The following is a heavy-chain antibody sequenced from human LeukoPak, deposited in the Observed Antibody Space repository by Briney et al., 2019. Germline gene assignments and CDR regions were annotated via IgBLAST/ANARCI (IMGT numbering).Heavy chain of an antibody. CDR3: AKDQTRNYCGSGSYDY. Sequence: SETLSLTCTVSGGSISSSGFYWDWIRQPPGKGLEWIGSIYCSGSTYYNPSLKSRVTISVDTSKNQFSLKLSSVTAADTAVYYCAKDQTRNYCGSGSYDYWGQGTLVTVSS. V-gene: IGHV4-39*07. D-gene: IGHD3-10*01. CDR2: IYCSGST. CDR1: GGSISSSGFY. J-gene: IGHJ4*02.